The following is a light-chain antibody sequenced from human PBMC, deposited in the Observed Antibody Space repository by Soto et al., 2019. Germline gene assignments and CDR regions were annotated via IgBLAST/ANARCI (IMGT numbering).Light chain of an antibody. CDR2: GAS. CDR3: QQYGSSPRT. Sequence: EIVLTQAPGTLSFSPGEIATLSFRASQSVSSNYLAWYQQKPGQAPRLLIYGASSRATGIPDRFSGSGSGTDFTLTISRLEPEDFAVYYCQQYGSSPRTFGQGTKVDIK. CDR1: QSVSSNY. V-gene: IGKV3-20*01. J-gene: IGKJ1*01.